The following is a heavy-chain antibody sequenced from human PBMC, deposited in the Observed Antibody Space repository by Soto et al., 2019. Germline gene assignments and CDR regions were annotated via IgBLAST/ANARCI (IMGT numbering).Heavy chain of an antibody. CDR1: GGSFSGYY. CDR2: INHSGST. Sequence: QVQLQQWGAGLLKPSETLSLTCAVYGGSFSGYYWSWIRQPPGKGLEWIGEINHSGSTNYNPSLKSRVTISVDTSKNQFSLKLSSVTAADTAVYYCARWFVKGSIDYWGQGTLVTVSS. D-gene: IGHD3-10*01. V-gene: IGHV4-34*01. CDR3: ARWFVKGSIDY. J-gene: IGHJ4*02.